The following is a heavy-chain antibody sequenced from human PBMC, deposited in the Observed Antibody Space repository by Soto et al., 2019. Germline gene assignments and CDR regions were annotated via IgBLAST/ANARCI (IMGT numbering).Heavy chain of an antibody. CDR1: GLTFSRYA. D-gene: IGHD2-15*01. CDR2: ISFDGSDK. Sequence: GGSLRLSCAASGLTFSRYAMHWVRQAPDKGLEWVAVISFDGSDKYYADSVKGRFTISRDNSKNTLYLQVNSLRDEDTAVYYCAVDTLANLDSWGQGSLGTVSA. CDR3: AVDTLANLDS. V-gene: IGHV3-30-3*01. J-gene: IGHJ4*02.